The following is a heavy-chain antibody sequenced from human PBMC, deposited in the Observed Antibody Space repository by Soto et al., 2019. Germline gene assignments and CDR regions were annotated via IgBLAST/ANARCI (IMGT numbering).Heavy chain of an antibody. J-gene: IGHJ4*02. CDR1: GFTFSSNA. V-gene: IGHV3-23*01. CDR2: ISGSGGST. Sequence: GGSLRLSCAASGFTFSSNAMSWVRQAPGKGLEWVSAISGSGGSTYYADSVKGRFTISRDNSKNTLYLQMNSLRAEDTAVYYCAKPDIVVVVAATFDYWGQGTLVTVSS. CDR3: AKPDIVVVVAATFDY. D-gene: IGHD2-15*01.